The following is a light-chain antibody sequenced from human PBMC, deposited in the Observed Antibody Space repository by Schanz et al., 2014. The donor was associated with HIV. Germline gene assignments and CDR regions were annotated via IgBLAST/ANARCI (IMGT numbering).Light chain of an antibody. CDR2: AAS. J-gene: IGKJ4*01. CDR3: QQANSFPPT. Sequence: DIQMTQSPSSLSASVGDRVTITCRASQSVYRYLSWYQQKPGKAPKLLIYAASSLQSGVPSRFSGSGSGTDFTLIINSLQPEDFATYFCQQANSFPPTFGGGTKVEIK. CDR1: QSVYRY. V-gene: IGKV1-39*01.